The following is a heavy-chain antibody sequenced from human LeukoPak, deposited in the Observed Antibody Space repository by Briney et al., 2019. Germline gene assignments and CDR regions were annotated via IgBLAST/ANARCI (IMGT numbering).Heavy chain of an antibody. CDR2: IYYTGST. CDR3: ARLSPWLAY. J-gene: IGHJ4*02. Sequence: SETLSLTCNASGGSISSYYWSWIRQPPGKGPEWIGYIYYTGSTNYNPSLKSRVTISVDTSKNQFSLKMSSVTAADTAVYYCARLSPWLAYWGQGTLVTVSS. V-gene: IGHV4-59*08. D-gene: IGHD5-24*01. CDR1: GGSISSYY.